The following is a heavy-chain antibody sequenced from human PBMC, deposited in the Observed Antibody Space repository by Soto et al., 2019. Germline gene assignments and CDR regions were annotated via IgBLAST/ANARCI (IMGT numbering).Heavy chain of an antibody. Sequence: ASVKVSCKASGYTFTGHHMSWVRPVPVQGLEWMGWLNPNNGGTKYSQKFQGRVTMTRDTSINTAYMESSRLNSDDTAVYYCARDRAAWAARARDGLDFWGQGTTVTVSS. CDR2: LNPNNGGT. J-gene: IGHJ6*02. CDR1: GYTFTGHH. CDR3: ARDRAAWAARARDGLDF. D-gene: IGHD6-25*01. V-gene: IGHV1-2*02.